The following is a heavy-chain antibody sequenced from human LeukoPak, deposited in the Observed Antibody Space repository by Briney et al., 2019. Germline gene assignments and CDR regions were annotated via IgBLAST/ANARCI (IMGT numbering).Heavy chain of an antibody. CDR2: IYTSGST. Sequence: SETLSLTCTVSGGSISSGSYYWSWIRQPAGTGLEWIGRIYTSGSTNYNPSLKSRVTISVDTSKNQFSLKLSSVTAADTAVYYCARDHNWNDVDWFDPWGQGTLVTVSS. CDR1: GGSISSGSYY. CDR3: ARDHNWNDVDWFDP. D-gene: IGHD1-1*01. J-gene: IGHJ5*02. V-gene: IGHV4-61*02.